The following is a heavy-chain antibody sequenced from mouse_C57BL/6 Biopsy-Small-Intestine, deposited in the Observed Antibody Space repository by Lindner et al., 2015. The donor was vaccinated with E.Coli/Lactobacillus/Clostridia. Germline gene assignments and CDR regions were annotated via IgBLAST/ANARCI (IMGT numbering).Heavy chain of an antibody. V-gene: IGHV1-80*01. CDR1: GYAFSSYW. Sequence: VQLQESGAELVKPGASVKISCKASGYAFSSYWMNWVKQRPGKGLEWIGQIYPGDGDTNYNGKFKGKATLTADKSSSTAYMQLSSLTSEDSAVYFCARERGPDYALDNWGQGTSVTVSS. CDR2: IYPGDGDT. CDR3: ARERGPDYALDN. J-gene: IGHJ4*01.